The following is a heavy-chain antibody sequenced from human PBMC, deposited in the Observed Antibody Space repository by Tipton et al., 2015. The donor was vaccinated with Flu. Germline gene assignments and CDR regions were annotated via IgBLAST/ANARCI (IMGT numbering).Heavy chain of an antibody. J-gene: IGHJ4*01. Sequence: GEALGTHYWTWFRQPAGERLEWIGRIFATGTAIYNPSLRSRVTMSVDTSKNQFSQNLTSVTAADTAVYYCARLPRHYGDYPLDYWGPGIMVTVPS. D-gene: IGHD4-17*01. CDR3: ARLPRHYGDYPLDY. CDR2: IFATGTA. CDR1: GEALGTHY. V-gene: IGHV4-4*07.